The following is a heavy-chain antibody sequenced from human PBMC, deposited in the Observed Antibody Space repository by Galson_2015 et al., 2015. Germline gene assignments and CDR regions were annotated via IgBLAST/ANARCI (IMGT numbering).Heavy chain of an antibody. J-gene: IGHJ3*02. Sequence: SLRLSCAASGFTFNNAWMSWVRQAPGKGLEWVGRIKSKTDGGATDYAAPVKGRFTISREDSKNTLYLRMNSLKTEDTAVYYCTTAIFPTAGAFDIWGQGTMVPVPS. CDR2: IKSKTDGGAT. V-gene: IGHV3-15*01. CDR3: TTAIFPTAGAFDI. CDR1: GFTFNNAW. D-gene: IGHD3-10*01.